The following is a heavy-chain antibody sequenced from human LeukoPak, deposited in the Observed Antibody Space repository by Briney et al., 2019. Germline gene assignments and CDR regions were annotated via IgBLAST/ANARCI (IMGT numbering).Heavy chain of an antibody. CDR3: ARDSPLNYYFDY. CDR2: IYYSGST. V-gene: IGHV4-59*01. Sequence: SSETLSLTCTVSGXSISSYYWSWIRQPPGKGLEWIGYIYYSGSTNYNPSLKSRVTISVDTSKNQFSLKLSSVTAADTAVYYCARDSPLNYYFDYWGQGTLVTVSS. J-gene: IGHJ4*02. CDR1: GXSISSYY.